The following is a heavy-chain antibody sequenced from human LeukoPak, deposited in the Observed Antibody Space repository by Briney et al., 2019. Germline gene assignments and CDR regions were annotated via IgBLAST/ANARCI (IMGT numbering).Heavy chain of an antibody. Sequence: GGYLRLSCTASAFTFGDYAMSWVRQAPGKGLEWVGFIRNRAYSGTTEYAATVKVRFTISRDDSKRIADLQMHNLKTEDNAVYYCTRWILGYCSGGSGYEWFDPWGQGTLVTVSS. D-gene: IGHD2-15*01. J-gene: IGHJ5*02. V-gene: IGHV3-49*04. CDR1: AFTFGDYA. CDR3: TRWILGYCSGGSGYEWFDP. CDR2: IRNRAYSGTT.